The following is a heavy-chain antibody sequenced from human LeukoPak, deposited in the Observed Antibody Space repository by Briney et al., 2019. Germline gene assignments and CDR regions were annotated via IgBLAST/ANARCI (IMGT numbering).Heavy chain of an antibody. CDR2: IYYSGNT. V-gene: IGHV4-39*01. J-gene: IGHJ4*02. CDR3: ARHEVRGARSFDS. D-gene: IGHD3-10*01. Sequence: SGTLSLTCTVSGGSTSSLSSYWGCIRPPPGKGLGCIGTIYYSGNTYYSPSFKSRVTISVDTSKNQFSLKLSSVTAADTAVYYCARHEVRGARSFDSWGQGTLVTVSS. CDR1: GGSTSSLSSY.